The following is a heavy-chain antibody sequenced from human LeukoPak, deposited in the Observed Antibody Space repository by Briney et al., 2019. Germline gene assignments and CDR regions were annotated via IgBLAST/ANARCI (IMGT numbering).Heavy chain of an antibody. CDR3: ARTSHYVDIAATIPYGIYYFDY. Sequence: KTGGSLRLSCAASGFTFSGSAMHWVRQAPGQGLEWMGWISAYNGDTNYAQKLQGRVTMTTDTSTSTAYIELRSLRSDDTAVYYCARTSHYVDIAATIPYGIYYFDYRGQGTLVTVSS. J-gene: IGHJ4*02. CDR1: GFTFSGSA. D-gene: IGHD5-12*01. V-gene: IGHV1-18*01. CDR2: ISAYNGDT.